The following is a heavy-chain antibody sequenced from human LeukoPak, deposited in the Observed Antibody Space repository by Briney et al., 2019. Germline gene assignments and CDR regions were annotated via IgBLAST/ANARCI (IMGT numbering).Heavy chain of an antibody. J-gene: IGHJ4*02. CDR2: INHSGST. CDR1: GGSFSGYY. D-gene: IGHD3-10*01. V-gene: IGHV4-34*01. Sequence: KASETLSLTCAVYGGSFSGYYWSWIRQPPGKGLEWIGEINHSGSTNYNPSLKSRVTISVDTSKNQFSLKLSSVTAADTAVYYCARGRLLWFGDPRQTFDYWGQGTLVTVSS. CDR3: ARGRLLWFGDPRQTFDY.